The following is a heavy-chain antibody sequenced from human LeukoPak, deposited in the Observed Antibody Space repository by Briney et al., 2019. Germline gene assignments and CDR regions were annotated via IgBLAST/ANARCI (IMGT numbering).Heavy chain of an antibody. CDR1: GGSITSSNYC. V-gene: IGHV4-61*05. J-gene: IGHJ4*02. Sequence: SETLSLTCTVSGGSITSSNYCWGWVRQPPGKGLEWIGYIYYSGSTTYNPSLKSRVTISVDTSKNQFSLKLSSVTAADTAVYYCARATYYYDSSGSYVRYYFDYWGQGTLVTVSS. CDR3: ARATYYYDSSGSYVRYYFDY. CDR2: IYYSGST. D-gene: IGHD3-22*01.